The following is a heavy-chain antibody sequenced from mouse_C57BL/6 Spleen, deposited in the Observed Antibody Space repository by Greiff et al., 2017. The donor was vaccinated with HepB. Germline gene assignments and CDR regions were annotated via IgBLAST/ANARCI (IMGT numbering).Heavy chain of an antibody. CDR3: ARRDDYGGDYAMDY. CDR2: IDPSDSYT. J-gene: IGHJ4*01. Sequence: QVQLQQPGAELVMPGASVKLSCKASGYTFTSYWMHWVKQRPGQGLEWIGEIDPSDSYTNYNQKFKGKSTLTVDKSSSTAYMQLSSLTSEDSAVYYCARRDDYGGDYAMDYWGQGTSVTVSS. V-gene: IGHV1-69*01. CDR1: GYTFTSYW. D-gene: IGHD2-4*01.